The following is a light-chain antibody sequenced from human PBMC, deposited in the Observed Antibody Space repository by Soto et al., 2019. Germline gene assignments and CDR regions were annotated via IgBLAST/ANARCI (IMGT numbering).Light chain of an antibody. V-gene: IGKV1-5*03. CDR2: KAS. CDR3: QQYGSSPF. J-gene: IGKJ5*01. CDR1: QTISSW. Sequence: DIQMTQSPSTLSGSVGDRVTITCRASQTISSWLAWYQQKPGKAPKLLIYKASTLKSGVPSRFSGSGSGTEFTLTISSLQPDDFAVYYCQQYGSSPFFGQGTRLEIK.